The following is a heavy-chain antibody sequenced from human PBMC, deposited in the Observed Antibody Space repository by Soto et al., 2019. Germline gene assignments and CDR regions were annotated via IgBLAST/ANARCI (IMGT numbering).Heavy chain of an antibody. J-gene: IGHJ5*02. CDR2: INHSGST. V-gene: IGHV4-34*01. D-gene: IGHD3-10*01. Sequence: ETLCLTCAVYVGSFSVYYWIWIRQPPGKGLEWIGEINHSGSTNYNPSLKSRVTISVDTSKNQFSLKLSSVTAADTAVYNCARGRRLLWCGQDKRNWFDPRGQGSLVTVSS. CDR1: VGSFSVYY. CDR3: ARGRRLLWCGQDKRNWFDP.